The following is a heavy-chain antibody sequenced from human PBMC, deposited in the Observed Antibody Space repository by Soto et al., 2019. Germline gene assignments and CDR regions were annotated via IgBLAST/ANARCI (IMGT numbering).Heavy chain of an antibody. CDR3: ASYSSVLDAFDI. V-gene: IGHV6-1*01. CDR2: TYYRSKWYN. CDR1: RGSVSSHSAA. D-gene: IGHD4-4*01. J-gene: IGHJ3*02. Sequence: SQTPSLTCALFRGSVSSHSAALNWVRQSPSRGLDWLGRTYYRSKWYNDYAVSVKSRITINPDTSKNQFSLQLNSVTPEDTAVYYCASYSSVLDAFDIWGQGTMVTVSS.